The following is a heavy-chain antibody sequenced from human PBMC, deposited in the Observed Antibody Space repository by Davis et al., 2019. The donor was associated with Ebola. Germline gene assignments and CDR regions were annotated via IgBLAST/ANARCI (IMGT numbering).Heavy chain of an antibody. Sequence: SETLSLTCTVSGGSISSSSYYWGWIRQPPGKGLEWIGSIYYSGSTYYNPSLKSRVTVSVDTSKNQFYLKLSSVTAADTAVYFCTRTESSCWYRHYYGMDVWGQGTSVTVSS. CDR3: TRTESSCWYRHYYGMDV. CDR2: IYYSGST. V-gene: IGHV4-39*01. CDR1: GGSISSSSYY. J-gene: IGHJ6*02. D-gene: IGHD6-19*01.